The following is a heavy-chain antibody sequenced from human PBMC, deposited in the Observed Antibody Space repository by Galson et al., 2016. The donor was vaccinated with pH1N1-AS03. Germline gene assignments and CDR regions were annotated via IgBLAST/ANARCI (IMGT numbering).Heavy chain of an antibody. Sequence: PALVKPTQTLTLTCTVSGFSLSTGGMRVSWIRQPPGKALEWLGRIDWDDGTFYSTSLKTRLTISKDTSKNQVVLTMTNMDPVDTGTDYCARTLNYNTGLDGWGPGATVTVSS. CDR2: IDWDDGT. D-gene: IGHD5-24*01. CDR1: GFSLSTGGMR. J-gene: IGHJ6*02. CDR3: ARTLNYNTGLDG. V-gene: IGHV2-70*04.